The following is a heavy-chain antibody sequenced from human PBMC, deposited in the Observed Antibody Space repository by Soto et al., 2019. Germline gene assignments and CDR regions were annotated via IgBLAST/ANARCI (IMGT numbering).Heavy chain of an antibody. CDR2: IYDSGST. CDR3: AREIIPLTTDWYFDL. V-gene: IGHV4-30-4*01. D-gene: IGHD4-17*01. CDR1: GGSISGGGYY. J-gene: IGHJ2*01. Sequence: QVQLQESGPGLVNPSETLSLTCTVSGGSISGGGYYWSWIRQPPGKGLEWIGHIYDSGSTYYNPSLKSRISISVDTSKNQFSLRLSSVTAADTAVYYCAREIIPLTTDWYFDLWGRGTLVTVSS.